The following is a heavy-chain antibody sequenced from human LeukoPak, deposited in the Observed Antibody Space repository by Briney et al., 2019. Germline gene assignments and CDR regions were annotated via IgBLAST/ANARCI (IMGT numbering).Heavy chain of an antibody. Sequence: SVKVSCKASGGTFSSYAISCVRQAPGQGLEWMGRIIPIFGTANYAQKFQGRVTITTDESTSTAYMELSSLRSEDTAVYYCARVGYCGGDCSIYDYWGQGTLVTVSS. CDR1: GGTFSSYA. CDR3: ARVGYCGGDCSIYDY. V-gene: IGHV1-69*05. J-gene: IGHJ4*02. CDR2: IIPIFGTA. D-gene: IGHD2-21*02.